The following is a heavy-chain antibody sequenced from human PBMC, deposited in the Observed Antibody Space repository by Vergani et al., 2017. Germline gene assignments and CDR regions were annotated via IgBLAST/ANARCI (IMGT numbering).Heavy chain of an antibody. V-gene: IGHV3-9*01. Sequence: EVQLVESGGGLVQPGRSLRLSCAASGFTFDDYAMHWVRQAPGKGLEWVSGISWNSGSIGYADSVKGRFTISRDNAKNSLYLQMNSLRAEDTALYYCAKDRVGNCGGDCYPDYWGQGTLVTVSS. CDR2: ISWNSGSI. D-gene: IGHD2-21*02. CDR3: AKDRVGNCGGDCYPDY. J-gene: IGHJ4*02. CDR1: GFTFDDYA.